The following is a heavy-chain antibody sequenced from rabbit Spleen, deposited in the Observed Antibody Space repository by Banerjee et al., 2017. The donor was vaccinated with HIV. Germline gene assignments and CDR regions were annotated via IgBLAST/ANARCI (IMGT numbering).Heavy chain of an antibody. Sequence: QLKESGGGLVQPGESLKLSCKASGFTLSSYYMNWVRQAPGKGLEWIGYIDPVFGSTYYANWVNGRFTISSHNAQNTLYLQLNSLTAADTATYFCVRDRANIGGDYGPYYFDLWGPGTLVTVS. CDR3: VRDRANIGGDYGPYYFDL. CDR1: GFTLSSYY. D-gene: IGHD2-1*01. J-gene: IGHJ4*01. CDR2: IDPVFGST. V-gene: IGHV1S7*01.